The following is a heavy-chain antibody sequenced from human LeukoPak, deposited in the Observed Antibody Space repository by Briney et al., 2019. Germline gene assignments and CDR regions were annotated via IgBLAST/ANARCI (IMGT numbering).Heavy chain of an antibody. V-gene: IGHV4-34*01. Sequence: PSETLSLTCAVHGASFSGFFWSWIRQSPGKGLEFIGEISYEGSTNYKPSLNSRVTISVDTSKNQFSLKLSSVTAADTAVYYCARSRARPKYCSGGSCYPFYFDYWGQGTLVTVSS. J-gene: IGHJ4*02. D-gene: IGHD2-15*01. CDR2: ISYEGST. CDR1: GASFSGFF. CDR3: ARSRARPKYCSGGSCYPFYFDY.